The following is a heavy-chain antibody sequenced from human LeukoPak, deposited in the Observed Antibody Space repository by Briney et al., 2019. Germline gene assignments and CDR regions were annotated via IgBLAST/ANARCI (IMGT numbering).Heavy chain of an antibody. CDR3: ARKGYSGYDYLDY. CDR2: ISYDGSNK. Sequence: GRSLRLSCAASGFTFSSYGMHWVRQAPGKGLEWVAVISYDGSNKYYADSVKGGFTISRDNSKNTLYLQMNSLRAEDTAVYYCARKGYSGYDYLDYWGQGTLVTVSS. D-gene: IGHD5-12*01. J-gene: IGHJ4*02. V-gene: IGHV3-30*03. CDR1: GFTFSSYG.